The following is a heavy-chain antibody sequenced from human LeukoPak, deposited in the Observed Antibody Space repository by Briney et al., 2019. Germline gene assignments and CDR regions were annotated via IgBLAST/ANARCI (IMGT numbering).Heavy chain of an antibody. V-gene: IGHV4-4*02. Sequence: SGTLSLTCAVSGDSITSHNWWSWVRRSPGKGLEWIGEIYHSGTTNYSPSLKSRVTISVDKSKNQLSLELTSATAADTAVYFCASCLFDYYYFAQWGQGTLVTVSS. CDR2: IYHSGTT. D-gene: IGHD2/OR15-2a*01. CDR1: GDSITSHNW. J-gene: IGHJ4*02. CDR3: ASCLFDYYYFAQ.